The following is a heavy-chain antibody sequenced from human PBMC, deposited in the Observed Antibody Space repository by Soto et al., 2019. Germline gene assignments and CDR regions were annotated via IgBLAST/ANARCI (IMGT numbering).Heavy chain of an antibody. J-gene: IGHJ4*02. V-gene: IGHV4-61*01. CDR1: GGSVSGASYS. CDR3: ARGLGFYGSGSPDLYGY. Sequence: SETLSLTCTVSGGSVSGASYSWSWVRQVPRKGLEWIGNINHSGATNYNPSLKTRATISVDTSKKQFSLKLTSVTSADTAVYYCARGLGFYGSGSPDLYGYWGQGTLVTVSS. CDR2: INHSGAT. D-gene: IGHD3-10*01.